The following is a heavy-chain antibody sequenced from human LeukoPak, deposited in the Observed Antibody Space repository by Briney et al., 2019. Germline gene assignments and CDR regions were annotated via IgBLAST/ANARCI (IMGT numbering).Heavy chain of an antibody. CDR3: ARRRGVVPAAIDSLYYYYYMDV. V-gene: IGHV1-2*02. CDR2: INPNSGGT. J-gene: IGHJ6*03. CDR1: GYTFTGYY. D-gene: IGHD2-2*01. Sequence: GASVKVSCKASGYTFTGYYMHWVRQAPGQGLEWMGWINPNSGGTNYAQKFQGRVTMTRDTSISTAYMELSRLRSDDTAVYYCARRRGVVPAAIDSLYYYYYMDVWGKGTTVTVSS.